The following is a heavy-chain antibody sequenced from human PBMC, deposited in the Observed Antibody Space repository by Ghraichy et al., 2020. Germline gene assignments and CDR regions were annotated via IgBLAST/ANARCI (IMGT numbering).Heavy chain of an antibody. CDR1: GFTFSDYY. Sequence: GESLNISCAASGFTFSDYYMAWIRQTPGKGLEWFAYISTTSAYTNYADSVKGRFTISRDNANNSLYLQMTSLRVDDTAIYYCASVRYSGSYQFDYWGQGTLVTVSS. D-gene: IGHD1-26*01. CDR3: ASVRYSGSYQFDY. V-gene: IGHV3-11*06. CDR2: ISTTSAYT. J-gene: IGHJ4*02.